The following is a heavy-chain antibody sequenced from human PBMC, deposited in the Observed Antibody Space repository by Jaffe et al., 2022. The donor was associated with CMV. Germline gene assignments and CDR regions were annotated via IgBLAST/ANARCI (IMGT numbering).Heavy chain of an antibody. CDR3: TRLQRDYFDI. CDR1: GLTFGDYA. CDR2: IRSRTYGGAT. V-gene: IGHV3-49*04. D-gene: IGHD1-1*01. Sequence: EVQVVESGGGLVQPGRSLRLSCSVSGLTFGDYAMNWVRQAPGKGLEWVSFIRSRTYGGATEYAASVRGRFTISRDDSKRIVYLQMNSLKTEDTAVYYCTRLQRDYFDIWGQGTLVTVSS. J-gene: IGHJ4*02.